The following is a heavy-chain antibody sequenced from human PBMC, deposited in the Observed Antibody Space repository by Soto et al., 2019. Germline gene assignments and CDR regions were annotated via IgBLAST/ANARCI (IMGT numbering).Heavy chain of an antibody. Sequence: SQTLSLTCAISGDSVSSSSAAWNWIRQSPSRGLEWLGRTYYRSKWYNDYAVSVKSRITINPDTSKNQFSLQLNSVTPEDTAVYYCARGLTIFGVGITAVGYFDLWGRGTLATDSS. V-gene: IGHV6-1*01. D-gene: IGHD3-3*01. J-gene: IGHJ2*01. CDR3: ARGLTIFGVGITAVGYFDL. CDR1: GDSVSSSSAA. CDR2: TYYRSKWYN.